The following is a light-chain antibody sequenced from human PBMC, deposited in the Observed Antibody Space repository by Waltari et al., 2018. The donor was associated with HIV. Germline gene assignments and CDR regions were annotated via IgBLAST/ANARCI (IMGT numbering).Light chain of an antibody. CDR3: CSYGGSFFYV. J-gene: IGLJ1*01. CDR2: DVN. CDR1: SRDVGGYHY. V-gene: IGLV2-11*01. Sequence: QSALTQPRSVSGSPGQSVTISCTGTSRDVGGYHYVSWYQQHPGKAPKLMIYDVNKRPSGVPDRFSGSKSGNTASLTISGLQAEDEADYYCCSYGGSFFYVFGTGTKVTVL.